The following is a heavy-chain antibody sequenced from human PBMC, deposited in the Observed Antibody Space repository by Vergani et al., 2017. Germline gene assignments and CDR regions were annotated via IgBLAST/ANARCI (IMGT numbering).Heavy chain of an antibody. V-gene: IGHV4-34*01. J-gene: IGHJ4*02. CDR2: INHSGST. D-gene: IGHD6-6*01. CDR3: ATGIEYSSSSPRNYFDH. CDR1: GGSFSGYY. Sequence: QVQLQQWGAGLLKPSETLSLTCAVYGGSFSGYYWSWIRQPPGKGLEWIGEINHSGSTNYNPSLKSRVTISVDTSKNQFSLKLSSVTAADTAVYYCATGIEYSSSSPRNYFDHWGQGTLVTVSS.